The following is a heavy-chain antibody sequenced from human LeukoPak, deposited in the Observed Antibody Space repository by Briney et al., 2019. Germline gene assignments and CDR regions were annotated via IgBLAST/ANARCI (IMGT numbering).Heavy chain of an antibody. D-gene: IGHD4-17*01. V-gene: IGHV3-33*06. CDR1: EFTFSSYG. Sequence: PGGSLRLSCAAPEFTFSSYGMHWVRQAPGKGLEWVAVIWYDGSNKYYADSVKGRFTISRDNSKNTLYLQMNSLRAEDTAVYYCAKTDPAGGDYYYYYYMDVWGKGTTVTVSS. CDR2: IWYDGSNK. CDR3: AKTDPAGGDYYYYYYMDV. J-gene: IGHJ6*03.